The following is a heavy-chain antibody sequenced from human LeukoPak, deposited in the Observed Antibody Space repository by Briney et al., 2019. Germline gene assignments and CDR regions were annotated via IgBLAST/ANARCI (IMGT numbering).Heavy chain of an antibody. CDR1: GYSFTSYW. V-gene: IGHV5-51*01. J-gene: IGHJ6*02. Sequence: PGESLKISYKGSGYSFTSYWIGWVRQMPGKGLEWMGIIYPGDSDTTYSPSFQGQVTISADKSISTAYLQWSSLKASDTAMYYCARRDGYCSSTSCYADYYYGMDVWGQGTTVTVSS. D-gene: IGHD2-2*01. CDR2: IYPGDSDT. CDR3: ARRDGYCSSTSCYADYYYGMDV.